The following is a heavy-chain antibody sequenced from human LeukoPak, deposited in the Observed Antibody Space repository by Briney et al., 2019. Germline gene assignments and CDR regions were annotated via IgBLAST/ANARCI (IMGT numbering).Heavy chain of an antibody. CDR3: ARLGAGPTYYDFWSGYSSFYFDY. CDR2: IHYSGNA. J-gene: IGHJ4*02. Sequence: ASETLSLTCTVSGGSTSSSNYYWGWIRQPPGKGLEWIGGIHYSGNAYYNPSLKSRVTISVDTSKNQFSLKLSSVTAADTAVYYCARLGAGPTYYDFWSGYSSFYFDYWGQGTLVTVSS. D-gene: IGHD3-3*01. CDR1: GGSTSSSNYY. V-gene: IGHV4-39*01.